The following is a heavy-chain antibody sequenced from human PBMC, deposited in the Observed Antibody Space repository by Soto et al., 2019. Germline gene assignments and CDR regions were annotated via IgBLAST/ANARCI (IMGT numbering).Heavy chain of an antibody. CDR3: ARDLVAVAGTNYYDYGMDV. CDR1: GFTVSSNY. CDR2: IYSGGST. V-gene: IGHV3-53*01. D-gene: IGHD6-19*01. Sequence: EVQLVESGGGLIQPGGSLRLSCAASGFTVSSNYMSWVRQAPGKGLEWVSVIYSGGSTYYADSVKGRFTISRDNSKNTLYLQMNSLRAEDTAVYYCARDLVAVAGTNYYDYGMDVWGQGTTVTVSS. J-gene: IGHJ6*02.